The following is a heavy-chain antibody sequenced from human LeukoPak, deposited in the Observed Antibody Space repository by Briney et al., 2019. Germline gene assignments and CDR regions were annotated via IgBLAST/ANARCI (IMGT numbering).Heavy chain of an antibody. V-gene: IGHV4-34*01. Sequence: SETLSLTCAVYGGSFSGYYWSWIRQPPGKGLEWIGEINHSGSTNYNPSLKSRVTISVDTSKNQFSLRLSSVTAADTAVYYCAALEWLFDFDYWGQGTLVTVSS. J-gene: IGHJ4*02. CDR2: INHSGST. D-gene: IGHD3-3*01. CDR1: GGSFSGYY. CDR3: AALEWLFDFDY.